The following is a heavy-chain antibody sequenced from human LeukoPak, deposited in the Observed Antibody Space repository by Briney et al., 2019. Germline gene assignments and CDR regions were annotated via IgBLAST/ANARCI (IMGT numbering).Heavy chain of an antibody. CDR1: GYSFTSYW. V-gene: IGHV5-51*01. Sequence: GESLKISCKGSGYSFTSYWISWVRQMPGKGLEWMGIIYPGDSDTRYSPSFQGQVTISADKSISTAYLQWSSLKASDTAMYYCASHTYYYDSSGPFDYWGQGTLVTVSS. D-gene: IGHD3-22*01. J-gene: IGHJ4*02. CDR2: IYPGDSDT. CDR3: ASHTYYYDSSGPFDY.